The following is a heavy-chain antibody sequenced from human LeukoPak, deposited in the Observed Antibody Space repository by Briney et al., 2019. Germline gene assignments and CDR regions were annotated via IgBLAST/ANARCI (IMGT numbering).Heavy chain of an antibody. V-gene: IGHV1-8*03. D-gene: IGHD4/OR15-4a*01. CDR3: ARRAGAYSHPYDY. Sequence: ASVKVSCKASGYTFSSYDINWVRQAPGQGLEWMGWMKPKRGNTGYAHKFQGRVTITRNTSITTAYMELSSLRSEDTAVYYCARRAGAYSHPYDYWGQGTLVTVSS. J-gene: IGHJ4*02. CDR1: GYTFSSYD. CDR2: MKPKRGNT.